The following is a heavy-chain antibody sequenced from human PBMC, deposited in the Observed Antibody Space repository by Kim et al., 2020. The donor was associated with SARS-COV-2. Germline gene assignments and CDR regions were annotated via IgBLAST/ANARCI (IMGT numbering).Heavy chain of an antibody. J-gene: IGHJ6*02. CDR1: GITSSSYW. Sequence: GGSLRLSCEASGITSSSYWMHWVRQVPGKGLVWVSRIDNEGRSTSYADFVKGRFTISRDNAKKTLYLQMNSLEAEDTAVYYCTGPRNTAYGMDVWGQGTTVTVSS. CDR2: IDNEGRST. D-gene: IGHD5-18*01. V-gene: IGHV3-74*01. CDR3: TGPRNTAYGMDV.